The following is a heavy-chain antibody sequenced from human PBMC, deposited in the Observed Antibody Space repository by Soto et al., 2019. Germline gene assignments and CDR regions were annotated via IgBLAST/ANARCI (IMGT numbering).Heavy chain of an antibody. CDR1: GGSISSISSY. Sequence: QLQLQESGPGLVKPSETLSLTCTVSGGSISSISSYWGWIRQPPGKGLEWIGNVYYSGSTYSNPSLKSRPTLSADTSKNQFSLKLSSVTAADTAVYFCARQSEYYYASGRAAPLYGMDVWGQGTTVTVSS. V-gene: IGHV4-39*01. J-gene: IGHJ6*02. D-gene: IGHD3-10*01. CDR2: VYYSGST. CDR3: ARQSEYYYASGRAAPLYGMDV.